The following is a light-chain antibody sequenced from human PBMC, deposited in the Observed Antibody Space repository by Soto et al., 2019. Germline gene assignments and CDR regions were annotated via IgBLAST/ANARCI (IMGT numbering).Light chain of an antibody. CDR1: NIGSKS. V-gene: IGLV3-21*04. CDR2: YDS. J-gene: IGLJ2*01. Sequence: SYELTQPPSVSVAPGKTARITCGGNNIGSKSVHWYQQKPGQAPVLVIYYDSDRPSGIPERFSGSNSGNTATLTISRVEAGDEADYYYQVWDSSSDPPLFGGGTKLTVL. CDR3: QVWDSSSDPPL.